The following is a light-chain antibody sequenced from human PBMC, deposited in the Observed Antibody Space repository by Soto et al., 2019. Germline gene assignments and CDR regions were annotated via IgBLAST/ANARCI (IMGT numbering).Light chain of an antibody. CDR3: QQYNSYSKT. V-gene: IGKV1-33*01. CDR1: QDIKNY. Sequence: DIQMTQSPSSLSASVGDRVTITCQASQDIKNYLNWYQQKSGKAPKLLIYDASDLETGVPSKFSGSGSGTEFTLTISSLQPDDFATYYCQQYNSYSKTFGQGTKVDI. J-gene: IGKJ1*01. CDR2: DAS.